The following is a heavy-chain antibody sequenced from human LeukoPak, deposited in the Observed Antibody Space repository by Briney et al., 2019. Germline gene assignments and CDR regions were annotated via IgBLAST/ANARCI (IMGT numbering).Heavy chain of an antibody. V-gene: IGHV4-4*02. CDR1: GGSISSSNW. CDR2: IYHSRST. Sequence: PSGTLSLTCAVSGGSISSSNWWSCVRRPPGKGLEWIGEIYHSRSTNYNPSLKSRVTISVDKSKNQFSLKLSSVTAADTAVYYCARYYGDYVFYYYYGMDVWGKGTTVTVSS. D-gene: IGHD4-17*01. CDR3: ARYYGDYVFYYYYGMDV. J-gene: IGHJ6*04.